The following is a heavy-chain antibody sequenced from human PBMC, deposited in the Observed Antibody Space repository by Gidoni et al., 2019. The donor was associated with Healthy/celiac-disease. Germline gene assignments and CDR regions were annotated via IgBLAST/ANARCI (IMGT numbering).Heavy chain of an antibody. CDR3: ARGPYYYGSGSYFYFDY. CDR1: GGSISSGGYN. V-gene: IGHV4-31*03. Sequence: QVQLQESGPGLVKPSQTLSLTCTVSGGSISSGGYNWSWIRQHPGKGLEWIGYIYYSGSTYYNPTLKSRVTISVDTSKNQFSLKLSSVTAADTAVYYCARGPYYYGSGSYFYFDYWGQGTLVTVSS. D-gene: IGHD3-10*01. J-gene: IGHJ4*02. CDR2: IYYSGST.